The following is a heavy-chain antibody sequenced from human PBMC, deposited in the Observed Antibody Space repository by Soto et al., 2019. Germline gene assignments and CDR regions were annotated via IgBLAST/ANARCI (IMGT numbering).Heavy chain of an antibody. J-gene: IGHJ4*02. CDR3: AKGVSVLLNYFDY. V-gene: IGHV3-23*01. D-gene: IGHD3-10*01. CDR2: ISGSGGST. Sequence: GGSLRLSCAASGFTFSSYAMSWVRQAPGKGLEWVSAISGSGGSTYYADSVKGRFTISRDNSKNTLYLQMNSLRAEDTAIYYCAKGVSVLLNYFDYWGQGTLVTVSS. CDR1: GFTFSSYA.